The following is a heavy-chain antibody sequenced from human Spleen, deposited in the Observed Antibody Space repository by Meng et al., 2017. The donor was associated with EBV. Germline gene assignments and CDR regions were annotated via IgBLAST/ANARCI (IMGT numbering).Heavy chain of an antibody. CDR1: GFIFSDSY. CDR2: ISNSGTTI. D-gene: IGHD1-26*01. Sequence: QVQLVAYGGDVVQAGGSLRLSCAASGFIFSDSYMTWIRQTPGKGLEWISYISNSGTTIKYADSVKGRFTISRDNAKNSLFLQMNSLRADDTAVYYCARGSGRWTFDYWGQGTLVTVSS. J-gene: IGHJ4*02. V-gene: IGHV3-11*01. CDR3: ARGSGRWTFDY.